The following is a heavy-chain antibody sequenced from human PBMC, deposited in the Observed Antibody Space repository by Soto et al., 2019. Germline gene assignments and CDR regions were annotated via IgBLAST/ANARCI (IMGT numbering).Heavy chain of an antibody. D-gene: IGHD2-8*01. CDR2: ISGSGDGT. Sequence: PGGSLRLSCAASGFTVSGHAMSWVRQAPGKGLEWVSTISGSGDGTYYGDSVKGRFTISRDSSSSTLYLQMNNLRGEDTAVYFCTKSRRGVLMVYGFGGMDVWGQGTTVTVSS. CDR1: GFTVSGHA. J-gene: IGHJ6*02. V-gene: IGHV3-23*01. CDR3: TKSRRGVLMVYGFGGMDV.